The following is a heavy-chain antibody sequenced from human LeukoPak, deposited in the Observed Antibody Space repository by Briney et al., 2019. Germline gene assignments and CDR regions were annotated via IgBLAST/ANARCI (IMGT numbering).Heavy chain of an antibody. CDR1: GFTFSSYA. J-gene: IGHJ4*02. CDR2: ISYDGSNK. CDR3: ARAFDY. Sequence: PGRSLRLSCAASGFTFSSYAMHWVRQAPGKGLEWVAVISYDGSNKYYADSVKGRFTISRDNSKNMLYLQMNSLRAEDTAVYYCARAFDYWGQGTLVTVSS. V-gene: IGHV3-30-3*01.